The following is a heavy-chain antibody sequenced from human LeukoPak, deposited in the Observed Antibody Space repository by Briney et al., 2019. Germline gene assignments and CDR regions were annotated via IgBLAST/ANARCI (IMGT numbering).Heavy chain of an antibody. V-gene: IGHV4-34*01. CDR2: INHSGST. D-gene: IGHD2-2*01. J-gene: IGHJ4*02. CDR1: GGSISSYY. CDR3: ARGPSFSGGGCYYDY. Sequence: SETLSLTCTVSGGSISSYYWSWIRQPPGKGLEWIGEINHSGSTNYNPSLKSRVTISVDTSKNQFSLKLSSVTAADTAVYYCARGPSFSGGGCYYDYWGQGTLVTVSS.